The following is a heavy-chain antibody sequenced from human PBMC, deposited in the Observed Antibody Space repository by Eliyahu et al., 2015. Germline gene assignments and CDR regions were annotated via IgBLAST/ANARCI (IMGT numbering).Heavy chain of an antibody. J-gene: IGHJ4*02. CDR2: ISGSGGST. CDR1: GFTFSSYA. CDR3: AIQSHPPYYNWNDANTDY. D-gene: IGHD1-20*01. V-gene: IGHV3-23*01. Sequence: EVQLLESGGGLVQPGGSLRLSCAASGFTFSSYAMSWVRQAPGKGLEWVSAISGSGGSTYYADSVKGRFTISRDNSKNTLYLQMNSLRAEDTAVYYCAIQSHPPYYNWNDANTDYWGQGTLVTVSS.